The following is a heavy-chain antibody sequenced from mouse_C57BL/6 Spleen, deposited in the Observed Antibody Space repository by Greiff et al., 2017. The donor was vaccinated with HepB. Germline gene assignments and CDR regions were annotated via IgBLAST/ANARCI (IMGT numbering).Heavy chain of an antibody. CDR1: GFTFTDYY. J-gene: IGHJ1*03. Sequence: EVKVVESGGGLVQPGGSLSLSCAASGFTFTDYYMSWVRQPPGKALEWLGFIRNKANGYTTEYSASVKGRFTISRDNSQSILYLQMNALRAEDSATYYGASGYGSSYWYFDVWGTGTTVTVSS. V-gene: IGHV7-3*01. CDR2: IRNKANGYTT. CDR3: ASGYGSSYWYFDV. D-gene: IGHD1-1*01.